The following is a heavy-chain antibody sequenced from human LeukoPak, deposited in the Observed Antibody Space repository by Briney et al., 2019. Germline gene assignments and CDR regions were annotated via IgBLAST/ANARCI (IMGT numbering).Heavy chain of an antibody. Sequence: GGSLRLSCAASGFTFSSYAMNWVRQAPGKGLEWVAVISYDGTNKYYADSVKGRFTISRDNSKNTLYLQMNSLRAEDTAVYYCAREAYSSGWSIWDCWGQGTLVTVSS. CDR1: GFTFSSYA. CDR3: AREAYSSGWSIWDC. J-gene: IGHJ4*02. D-gene: IGHD6-19*01. V-gene: IGHV3-30-3*01. CDR2: ISYDGTNK.